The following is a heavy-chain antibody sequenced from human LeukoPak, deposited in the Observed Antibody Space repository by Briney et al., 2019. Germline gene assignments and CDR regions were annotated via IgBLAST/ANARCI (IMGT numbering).Heavy chain of an antibody. J-gene: IGHJ3*02. CDR2: TYYKSKWYN. CDR3: VRDTHGAFDI. V-gene: IGHV6-1*01. Sequence: SQTLSLTCAISGDSVSSNSAAWNWIRQSPSRGLEWLGRTYYKSKWYNDYAVSVHTRITIKSDTSKTQFSLQLNSVTPDDTAMYYCVRDTHGAFDIWGQGTMVTVSS. CDR1: GDSVSSNSAA.